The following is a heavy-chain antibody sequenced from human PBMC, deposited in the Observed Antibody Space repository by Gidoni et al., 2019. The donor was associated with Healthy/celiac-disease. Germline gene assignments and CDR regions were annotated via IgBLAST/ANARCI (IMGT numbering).Heavy chain of an antibody. J-gene: IGHJ4*02. V-gene: IGHV3-73*02. D-gene: IGHD3-10*01. CDR1: GFTFSGSA. CDR3: TSLMGSGSFPPDY. Sequence: EVQLVESGGGVFQPGGSLKLSCAASGFTFSGSAMHRGRQACGKGLDLVGRVSSKANGYATAYAASVKGGFTISRDDSKITAYRQVNSLKTEDTAVYYCTSLMGSGSFPPDYWGQGTLVTVSS. CDR2: VSSKANGYAT.